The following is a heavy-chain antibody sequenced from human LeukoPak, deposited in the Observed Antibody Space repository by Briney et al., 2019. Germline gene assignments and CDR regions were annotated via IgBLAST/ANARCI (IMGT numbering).Heavy chain of an antibody. CDR3: ARDHINYDILTGYLGHNWFDP. Sequence: PSETLSLTCTVSGGSVSSGSCYWSWIRQPPGKGLEWIGYIYYSGSTNYNPSLKSRVTISVDTSKNQFSLKLSSVTAADTAVYYCARDHINYDILTGYLGHNWFDPRGQGTLVTVSS. J-gene: IGHJ5*02. CDR1: GGSVSSGSCY. V-gene: IGHV4-61*01. D-gene: IGHD3-9*01. CDR2: IYYSGST.